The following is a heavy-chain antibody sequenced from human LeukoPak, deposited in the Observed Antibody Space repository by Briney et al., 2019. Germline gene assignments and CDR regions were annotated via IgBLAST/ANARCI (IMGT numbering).Heavy chain of an antibody. J-gene: IGHJ1*01. Sequence: GGSLRLSCAASGYTFSSYAMSWVRQAPGKGLEWVSAISGSGDSTYYADSVKGRFTISRDNSKNTLYLQMNSLRADDTAVYFCAKDRYCGGYCYSGRYFQHWGQGTLVIVSS. CDR1: GYTFSSYA. CDR3: AKDRYCGGYCYSGRYFQH. D-gene: IGHD2-21*01. V-gene: IGHV3-23*01. CDR2: ISGSGDST.